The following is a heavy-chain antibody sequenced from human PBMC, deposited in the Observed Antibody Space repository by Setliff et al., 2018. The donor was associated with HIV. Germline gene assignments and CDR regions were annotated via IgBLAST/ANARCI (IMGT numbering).Heavy chain of an antibody. CDR3: AKELGGSGIDAFDI. CDR1: GFSFSSYG. V-gene: IGHV3-30*02. J-gene: IGHJ3*02. D-gene: IGHD3-10*01. CDR2: VWYNGDNK. Sequence: GGSLRLSCAASGFSFSSYGMHWVRQAPGKGLEWVAGVWYNGDNKYYEDSVKGRFTISRDNSKNTVHLEMNSLRVEDTAVYYCAKELGGSGIDAFDIWGQGTMVTVSS.